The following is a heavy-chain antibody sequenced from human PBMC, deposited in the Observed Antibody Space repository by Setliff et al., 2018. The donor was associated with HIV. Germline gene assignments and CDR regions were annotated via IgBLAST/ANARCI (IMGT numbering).Heavy chain of an antibody. CDR3: ARTRALTSRSHTLFHALDV. J-gene: IGHJ6*02. Sequence: PGGSLRLSCAASGFTFSSAWMGWVRQAPAKGLEWVANISPDGSATYYVDSVKGRFTISRDNARNSLSLQLNSLQAEDTAIYYCARTRALTSRSHTLFHALDVWGHGTPVTVSS. CDR1: GFTFSSAW. CDR2: ISPDGSAT. V-gene: IGHV3-7*01. D-gene: IGHD3-10*01.